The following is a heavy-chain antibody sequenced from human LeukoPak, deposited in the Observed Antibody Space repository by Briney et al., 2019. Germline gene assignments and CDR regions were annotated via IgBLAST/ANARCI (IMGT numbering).Heavy chain of an antibody. CDR2: ISGSGGST. J-gene: IGHJ4*02. CDR1: GFTFSSDA. D-gene: IGHD3-10*01. Sequence: GGSLRLSCAASGFTFSSDAMSWVRQAPGKGLEWVSAISGSGGSTYYADSMKGRFTISRDNSKNTLYLQMNSLRADDTAVYYCTKAPGGLFYYWGQGTLVTVSS. V-gene: IGHV3-23*01. CDR3: TKAPGGLFYY.